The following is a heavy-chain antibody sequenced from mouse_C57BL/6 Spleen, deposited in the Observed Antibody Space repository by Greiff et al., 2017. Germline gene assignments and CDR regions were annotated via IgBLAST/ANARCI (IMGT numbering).Heavy chain of an antibody. CDR2: ISDGGSYT. V-gene: IGHV5-4*01. CDR1: GFTFSSYA. CDR3: ARDDPRAY. Sequence: EVHLVESGGGLVKPGGSLKLSCAASGFTFSSYAMSWVRQTPEKRLEWVATISDGGSYTYYPDNVKGRFTISRDNAKNNLYLQMSHLKSEDTAMYYCARDDPRAYWGQGTLVTVSA. J-gene: IGHJ3*01.